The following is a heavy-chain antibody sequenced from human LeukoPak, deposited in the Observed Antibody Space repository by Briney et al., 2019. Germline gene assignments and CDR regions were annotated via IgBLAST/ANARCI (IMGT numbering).Heavy chain of an antibody. J-gene: IGHJ4*02. CDR1: GFTFSSYA. V-gene: IGHV3-30*04. CDR3: ARARPSMSIDY. Sequence: GGSLRLSCAASGFTFSSYAMYWVRQAPGKGLEWVAVISYEGSDKFYGDSVKGRFTISRDSSKNTLYLQMNSLTPEDTAVYYCARARPSMSIDYSGQGTQLTVSS. CDR2: ISYEGSDK.